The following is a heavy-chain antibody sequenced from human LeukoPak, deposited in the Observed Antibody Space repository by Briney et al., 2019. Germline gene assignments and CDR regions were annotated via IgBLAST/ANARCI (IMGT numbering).Heavy chain of an antibody. V-gene: IGHV3-15*01. CDR3: ARAAQARLWFGDLST. CDR2: IKSKTDGGTT. J-gene: IGHJ5*02. CDR1: GFTFSNAW. D-gene: IGHD3-10*01. Sequence: PGGSLRLSCAASGFTFSNAWMSWVRQAPGKGLEWVGRIKSKTDGGTTDYAAHVKGRFTISRDDSKNTLYLQMNSLKTEDTAVYYCARAAQARLWFGDLSTWGQGTLVTVSS.